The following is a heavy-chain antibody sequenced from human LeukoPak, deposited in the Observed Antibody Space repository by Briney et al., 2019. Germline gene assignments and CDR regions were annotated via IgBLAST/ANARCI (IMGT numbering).Heavy chain of an antibody. Sequence: SSVKVSCKASGGTFSSYAISWVRQAPGQGLEWMGGIIPIFGTANYAQKFQGRVTITADESTSTAYMELSSLRSEDTAVYYCAKDHYDVLTGYRNIPSADAFDIWGQGTIVTVSS. CDR1: GGTFSSYA. D-gene: IGHD3-9*01. CDR3: AKDHYDVLTGYRNIPSADAFDI. CDR2: IIPIFGTA. V-gene: IGHV1-69*01. J-gene: IGHJ3*02.